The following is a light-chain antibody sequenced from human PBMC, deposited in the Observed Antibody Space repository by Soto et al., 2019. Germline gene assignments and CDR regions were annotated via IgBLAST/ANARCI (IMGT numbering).Light chain of an antibody. CDR3: ISYTGSSTSYV. V-gene: IGLV2-14*01. Sequence: QSALTQPASVSGSPGQSITISCSGTRSDIGSYNYVAWYQQFPGKTPKNLIYGVSNRPSGVSSRFSGSKSGNTASLTISGLQAEDEADYYCISYTGSSTSYVFGSGTKVTVL. CDR2: GVS. CDR1: RSDIGSYNY. J-gene: IGLJ1*01.